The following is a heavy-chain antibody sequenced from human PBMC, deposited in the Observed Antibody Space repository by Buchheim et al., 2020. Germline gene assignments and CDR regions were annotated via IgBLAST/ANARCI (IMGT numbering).Heavy chain of an antibody. Sequence: QVQLVESGGGVVQPGRSLRLSCAASGFTFSSYGMHWVRQAPGKGLEWVAVIWYDGSNKYYADSVKGRFTISRDNSKNTLYLQMNSLRAEDTAVYYCARDLGTSQWLWLGADYWGQGTL. V-gene: IGHV3-33*01. J-gene: IGHJ4*02. CDR2: IWYDGSNK. D-gene: IGHD3-22*01. CDR3: ARDLGTSQWLWLGADY. CDR1: GFTFSSYG.